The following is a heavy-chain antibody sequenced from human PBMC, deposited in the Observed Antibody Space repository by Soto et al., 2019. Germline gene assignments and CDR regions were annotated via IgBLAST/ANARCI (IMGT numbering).Heavy chain of an antibody. V-gene: IGHV4-59*12. D-gene: IGHD3-10*01. CDR2: THYSETA. Sequence: SETLSLTCTVSGGSISGDYWSWVRQPPGKGLEWIGFTHYSETAYYNPSLKSRLTISLDTSKNTFSLMLTSVTAADTAVYYCASDDSERPATYWGQGTLVTVSS. CDR1: GGSISGDY. J-gene: IGHJ4*02. CDR3: ASDDSERPATY.